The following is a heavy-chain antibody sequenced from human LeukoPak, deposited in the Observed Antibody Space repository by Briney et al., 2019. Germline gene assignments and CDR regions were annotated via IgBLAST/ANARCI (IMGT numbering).Heavy chain of an antibody. V-gene: IGHV3-30*02. Sequence: GGSLGLSCAASGFTFSSYGIHWVRQAPGKGLEWVAFIRYDGTNKYYADSVKGRFTISRDNSKNTLYLQMNSLRAEDTAVYYCAKERKTYFYDTSGYPIDYWGQGTLVTVSS. CDR2: IRYDGTNK. J-gene: IGHJ4*02. CDR3: AKERKTYFYDTSGYPIDY. CDR1: GFTFSSYG. D-gene: IGHD3-22*01.